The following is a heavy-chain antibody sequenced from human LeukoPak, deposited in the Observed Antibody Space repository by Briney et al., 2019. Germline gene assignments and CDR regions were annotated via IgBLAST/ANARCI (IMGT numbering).Heavy chain of an antibody. CDR1: GFTFSSYS. J-gene: IGHJ4*02. Sequence: GGSLRLSCAASGFTFSSYSMNWVRQAPGKGLEWVSAISGSGGSTYYAVSVKGRFTISRDNSKNTLYLQMNSLRAEDTAVYYFAKFLGDSSGYYYLEDWGQGTLVTVSS. V-gene: IGHV3-23*01. CDR2: ISGSGGST. D-gene: IGHD3-22*01. CDR3: AKFLGDSSGYYYLED.